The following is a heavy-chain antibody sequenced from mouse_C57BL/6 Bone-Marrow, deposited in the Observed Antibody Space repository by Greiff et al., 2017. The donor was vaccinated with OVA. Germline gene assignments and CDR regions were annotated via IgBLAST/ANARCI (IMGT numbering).Heavy chain of an antibody. CDR1: GYTFTSYW. Sequence: QVQLQQPGTELVKPGASVKLSCKASGYTFTSYWMHWVKQRPGQGLEWIGNINPGTGVTNSNEKFKGKATLTVDKSSSTAYMQLSSLTSEDSAVYYCARNGNYVWYFDVWGTGTTVTVSS. V-gene: IGHV1-53*01. D-gene: IGHD2-1*01. CDR3: ARNGNYVWYFDV. J-gene: IGHJ1*03. CDR2: INPGTGVT.